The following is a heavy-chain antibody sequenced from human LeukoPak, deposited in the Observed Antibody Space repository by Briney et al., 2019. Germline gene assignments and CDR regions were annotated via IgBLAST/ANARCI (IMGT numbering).Heavy chain of an antibody. D-gene: IGHD3-3*01. CDR1: GDTFTSYG. J-gene: IGHJ4*02. V-gene: IGHV1-18*01. CDR3: ARVLIWSGYYTAYFDY. Sequence: GASVKVSCKASGDTFTSYGISWVRQAPGQGLEWMGWISAYNGNTNYAQKLQGRVTITTDTSTSTAYMELRSLRSDDTAVYYCARVLIWSGYYTAYFDYWGQGTLVTVSS. CDR2: ISAYNGNT.